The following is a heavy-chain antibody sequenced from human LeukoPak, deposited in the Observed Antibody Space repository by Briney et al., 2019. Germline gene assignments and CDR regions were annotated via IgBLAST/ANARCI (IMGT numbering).Heavy chain of an antibody. J-gene: IGHJ6*02. Sequence: ASVKVSCKASGYTFTSYGISWVRQAPGQGLEWMGWISAYNGNTNYAQKLQGRVTMTTDTSTSTAYTELRSLRSDDTAVYYCARRSSAAGTYYYYGMDVWGQGTTVTVSS. V-gene: IGHV1-18*01. CDR1: GYTFTSYG. D-gene: IGHD6-13*01. CDR2: ISAYNGNT. CDR3: ARRSSAAGTYYYYGMDV.